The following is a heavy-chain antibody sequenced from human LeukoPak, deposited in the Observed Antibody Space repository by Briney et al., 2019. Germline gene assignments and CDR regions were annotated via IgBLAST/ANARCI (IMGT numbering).Heavy chain of an antibody. V-gene: IGHV3-11*04. J-gene: IGHJ6*03. Sequence: GGSLRLSCAASGFTFSDYYMSWIRQAPGKGLEWVSYISGRGSTIYYADSVKGRFTISRDNAKNSLYLQMNSLRAEDTAVYYCARAGEQLNYYYYMDVWGKGTTVTVSS. CDR2: ISGRGSTI. CDR1: GFTFSDYY. CDR3: ARAGEQLNYYYYMDV. D-gene: IGHD6-13*01.